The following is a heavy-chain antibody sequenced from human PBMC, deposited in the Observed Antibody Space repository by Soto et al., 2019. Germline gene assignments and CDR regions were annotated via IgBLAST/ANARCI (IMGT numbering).Heavy chain of an antibody. CDR3: ARDRGYYDILTVAGWFDP. V-gene: IGHV3-74*01. CDR2: INSDGSST. CDR1: GFTFSSYW. J-gene: IGHJ5*02. D-gene: IGHD3-9*01. Sequence: GGSLRLSCAASGFTFSSYWMHWVRQAPGKGLVWVSRINSDGSSTSYADSVKGRFTISRDNAKNTLYLQMNSLRAEDTAVYYCARDRGYYDILTVAGWFDPWGQGTLVTVSS.